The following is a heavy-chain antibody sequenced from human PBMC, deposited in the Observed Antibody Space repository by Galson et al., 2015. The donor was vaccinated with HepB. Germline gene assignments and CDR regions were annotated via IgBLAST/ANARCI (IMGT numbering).Heavy chain of an antibody. CDR2: IYSGGST. J-gene: IGHJ4*02. V-gene: IGHV3-53*01. D-gene: IGHD6-19*01. Sequence: SLRLSCAASGFTVSSNYMSWVRQAPGKGLEWVSVIYSGGSTYYADSVKGRFTISRDNSKNTLYLQMNSLRAEDTAVYYCARVDGYSSGWYGVFDYWGQGTLVTVSS. CDR3: ARVDGYSSGWYGVFDY. CDR1: GFTVSSNY.